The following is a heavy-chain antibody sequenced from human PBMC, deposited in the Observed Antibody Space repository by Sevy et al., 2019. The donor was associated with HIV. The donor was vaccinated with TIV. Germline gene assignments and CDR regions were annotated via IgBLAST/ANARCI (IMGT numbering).Heavy chain of an antibody. J-gene: IGHJ4*02. CDR1: GFTFSSYS. D-gene: IGHD3-10*01. V-gene: IGHV3-48*02. Sequence: GGSLRLSCAASGFTFSSYSMNWVRQAPGKGLEWVSYISSSSSTIYYADSVKGRFTISRDNAKNSRYLQMNSLRDEDTAVYYCARDLPPMVRGVMRAYFDYWGQGTLVTVSS. CDR3: ARDLPPMVRGVMRAYFDY. CDR2: ISSSSSTI.